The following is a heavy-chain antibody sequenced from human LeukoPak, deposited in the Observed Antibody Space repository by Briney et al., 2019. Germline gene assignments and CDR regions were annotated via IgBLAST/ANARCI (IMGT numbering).Heavy chain of an antibody. V-gene: IGHV1-8*03. Sequence: ASVKVSCKASGYTFTSYDINWVRQATGQGLEWMGWMNPNSGNTGYAQKFQGRVTITRNTSISTAYMELSSLRSEDTAVYYCARGPPGITIFVDWGQGTLVTVSS. CDR3: ARGPPGITIFVD. D-gene: IGHD3-3*01. J-gene: IGHJ4*02. CDR1: GYTFTSYD. CDR2: MNPNSGNT.